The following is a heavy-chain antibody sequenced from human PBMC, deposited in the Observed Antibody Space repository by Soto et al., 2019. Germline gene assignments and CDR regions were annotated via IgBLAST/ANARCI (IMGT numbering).Heavy chain of an antibody. CDR3: ARDRGVAPPVAGNTHYYYYMDV. V-gene: IGHV1-18*01. Sequence: QDQLVQSGVEVKKPGASVKVSCKASGYSFTNYGITWVRQAPGQGFEWMGWISAYNGNTNYAQKFQGRVTMTTDAATSPAYLELRSLRYDDTAVYYCARDRGVAPPVAGNTHYYYYMDVWGKGTTVTVSS. CDR2: ISAYNGNT. D-gene: IGHD6-19*01. CDR1: GYSFTNYG. J-gene: IGHJ6*03.